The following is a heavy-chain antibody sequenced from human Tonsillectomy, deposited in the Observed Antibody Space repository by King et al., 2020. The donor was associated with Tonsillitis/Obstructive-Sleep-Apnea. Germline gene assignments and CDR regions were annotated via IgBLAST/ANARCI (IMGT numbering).Heavy chain of an antibody. CDR3: AKDGAKSAAACHLLRTLYYYYYMDV. CDR2: ISGSGGTT. Sequence: VQLVESGGGLVQPGGSLRLSCAASGFTFSSYAMTWVRQAPGKGLEWVSAISGSGGTTYYADSVKGRFTISRDNSKNTLYLQMNSLRAEDTAVYFCAKDGAKSAAACHLLRTLYYYYYMDVWGKGTTVTVSS. D-gene: IGHD6-13*01. V-gene: IGHV3-23*04. J-gene: IGHJ6*03. CDR1: GFTFSSYA.